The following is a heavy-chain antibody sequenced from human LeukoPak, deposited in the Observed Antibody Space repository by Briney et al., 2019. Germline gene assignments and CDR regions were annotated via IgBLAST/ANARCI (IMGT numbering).Heavy chain of an antibody. CDR3: ARGRPYYGSGSYPNDFDY. CDR1: GYSENFYG. V-gene: IGHV1-18*01. J-gene: IGHJ4*02. Sequence: ASVKVSCKTSGYSENFYGITWVRQVAGQGLEWMGWISAQHGQTEYAPNSQDRVTMTTDTYTNTAYMELRSLRSDDTAVYYCARGRPYYGSGSYPNDFDYWGQGTLVTVSS. D-gene: IGHD3-10*01. CDR2: ISAQHGQT.